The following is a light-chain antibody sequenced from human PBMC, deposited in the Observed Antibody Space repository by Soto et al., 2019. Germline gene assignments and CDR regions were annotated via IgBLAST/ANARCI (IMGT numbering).Light chain of an antibody. J-gene: IGLJ2*01. CDR2: SND. V-gene: IGLV1-47*02. Sequence: QSALTQPPSASGTPGQRVTISCSGSSSNIETNDIFWHQQLPGSAPKLLIYSNDQRPSGVPDRFSASKSGTSASLTISGLRSEDEAEYFCATWDDSLSGVVFGGGTKLTVL. CDR1: SSNIETND. CDR3: ATWDDSLSGVV.